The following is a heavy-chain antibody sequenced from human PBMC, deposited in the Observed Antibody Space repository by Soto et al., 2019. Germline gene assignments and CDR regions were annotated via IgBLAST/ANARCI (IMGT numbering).Heavy chain of an antibody. J-gene: IGHJ3*02. V-gene: IGHV1-46*01. Sequence: ASVKVSCKASGYTFTNYYIHWLRQAPGQGLEWMGIINPSGGSTSYAQKFQGRVTMTRDTSTSTVYMELSSLRSEDTAVYYCARPPTYCGGDCDAFDIWGQGTMVTASS. CDR3: ARPPTYCGGDCDAFDI. CDR2: INPSGGST. D-gene: IGHD2-21*02. CDR1: GYTFTNYY.